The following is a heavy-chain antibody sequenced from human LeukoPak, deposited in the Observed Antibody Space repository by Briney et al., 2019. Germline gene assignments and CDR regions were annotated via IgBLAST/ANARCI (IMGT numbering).Heavy chain of an antibody. D-gene: IGHD6-13*01. J-gene: IGHJ5*02. V-gene: IGHV1-2*02. CDR1: GYTFTGYY. Sequence: ASVKVSCKASGYTFTGYYMHWVRQAAGQRLQWLGWINPNSGGTNYAQKFQGRVTMTRDTSISTAYMELSRLKSDDTAVYYCARAPIAAARIGPLGWFDPWGQGTLVTVSS. CDR2: INPNSGGT. CDR3: ARAPIAAARIGPLGWFDP.